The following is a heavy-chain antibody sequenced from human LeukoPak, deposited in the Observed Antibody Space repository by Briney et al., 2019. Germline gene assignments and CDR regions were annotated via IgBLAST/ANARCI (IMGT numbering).Heavy chain of an antibody. V-gene: IGHV3-23*01. CDR1: GFSISSYA. CDR3: AKDRGGGNLDFDY. D-gene: IGHD2-15*01. Sequence: GSLRLSCAASGFSISSYAMTWVRQAPGKGLEWVSVISGSGGRTYYADSVKGRFTISRDNSKNTLYLQMSSLRAEDTAVYYCAKDRGGGNLDFDYWGQGTLVTVSS. CDR2: ISGSGGRT. J-gene: IGHJ4*02.